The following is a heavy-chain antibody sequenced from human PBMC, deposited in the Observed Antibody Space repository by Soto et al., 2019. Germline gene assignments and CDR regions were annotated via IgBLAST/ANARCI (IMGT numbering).Heavy chain of an antibody. CDR3: ARDGQQLPPGGMDV. J-gene: IGHJ6*02. Sequence: KTGGSLRLSCAASGFTFSSYSMNWVRQAPGKGLEWVSSISSSSSYIYYADSVKGRLTIFRDNAKHSLYLQMNSLRAEDTAVYYCARDGQQLPPGGMDVWGQGTTVTVSS. CDR1: GFTFSSYS. D-gene: IGHD6-13*01. V-gene: IGHV3-21*01. CDR2: ISSSSSYI.